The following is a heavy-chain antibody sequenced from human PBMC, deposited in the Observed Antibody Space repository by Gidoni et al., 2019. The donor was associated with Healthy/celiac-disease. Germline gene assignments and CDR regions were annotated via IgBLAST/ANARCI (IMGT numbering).Heavy chain of an antibody. CDR3: ARDDRGALTNWFDP. D-gene: IGHD1-26*01. V-gene: IGHV3-21*01. CDR1: GFTFSSYS. J-gene: IGHJ5*02. Sequence: VQLVESGGGLVKPGGSLRLSCAASGFTFSSYSMNWVRQAPGKGLEWVSSISSSSSYIYYADSVKGRFTISRDNAKNSLYLQMNSLRAEDTAVYYCARDDRGALTNWFDPWGQGTLVTVSS. CDR2: ISSSSSYI.